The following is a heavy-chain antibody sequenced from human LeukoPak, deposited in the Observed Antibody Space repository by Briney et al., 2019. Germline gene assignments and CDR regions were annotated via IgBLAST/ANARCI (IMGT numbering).Heavy chain of an antibody. D-gene: IGHD3-10*01. V-gene: IGHV3-30*02. CDR2: IRYDGSNK. Sequence: PGGTLRLSCAASGFTFSSYGMHWVRQAPGKGLEWVAFIRYDGSNKYYADSVKGRFTISRDNSKNTLYLQMNSLRAEDTAVYYCAKDRIRGLFDPWGQGTLVTVSS. CDR3: AKDRIRGLFDP. CDR1: GFTFSSYG. J-gene: IGHJ5*02.